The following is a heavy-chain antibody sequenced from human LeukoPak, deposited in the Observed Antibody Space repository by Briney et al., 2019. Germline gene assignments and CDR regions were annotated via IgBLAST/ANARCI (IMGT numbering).Heavy chain of an antibody. Sequence: GGSLRLSCAASGFNFSSYNMNWVRQAPGKGLEWVSYISGTSTTIYYADSVKGRFTISTDNAKNSLYLQMNSLGAENRGGYYFRRIHGGSTNYWGQGTLVTVSS. CDR1: GFNFSSYN. CDR2: ISGTSTTI. J-gene: IGHJ4*02. D-gene: IGHD5/OR15-5a*01. CDR3: RRIHGGSTNY. V-gene: IGHV3-48*04.